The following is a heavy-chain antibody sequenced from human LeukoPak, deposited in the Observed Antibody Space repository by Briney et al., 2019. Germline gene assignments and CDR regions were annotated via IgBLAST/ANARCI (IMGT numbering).Heavy chain of an antibody. J-gene: IGHJ4*02. Sequence: SVKVSCKMFGGTFSDCAITWLRQAPGQGLEWVGRTIPLFGTTKSAQGFQDRVTVSADKSTNTAYMELTSLRSDDTAVYYCERGGFTPVITFGPFYFESWGQGTLITVSS. CDR3: ERGGFTPVITFGPFYFES. CDR2: TIPLFGTT. D-gene: IGHD3-16*01. V-gene: IGHV1-69*06. CDR1: GGTFSDCA.